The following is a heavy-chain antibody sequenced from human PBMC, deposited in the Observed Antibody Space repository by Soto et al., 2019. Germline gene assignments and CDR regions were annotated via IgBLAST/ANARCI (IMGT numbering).Heavy chain of an antibody. J-gene: IGHJ6*02. CDR3: AADSEGYDSREFYYYGLDV. CDR1: GFIFSSSA. V-gene: IGHV1-58*01. D-gene: IGHD3-22*01. Sequence: SVKVSCKASGFIFSSSAVQWVRQARGQGLEWIGRIVVGTGNTNYAQKFQERVTITRDMPTNTAYLEVSGLRSEDTAVYYCAADSEGYDSREFYYYGLDVWGQGTTVTVSS. CDR2: IVVGTGNT.